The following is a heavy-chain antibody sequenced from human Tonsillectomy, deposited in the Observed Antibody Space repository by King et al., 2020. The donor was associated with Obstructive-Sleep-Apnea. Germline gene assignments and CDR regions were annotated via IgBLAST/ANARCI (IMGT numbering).Heavy chain of an antibody. CDR2: IHYSGNT. D-gene: IGHD1-1*01. J-gene: IGHJ3*02. CDR3: ARDPHLYNSAFLDAFDI. Sequence: LQLQESGPGLVKPSETLSLTCTVSGGSVSSSGYYWGWIRQPPGKGLEWIGNIHYSGNTYYNASLRSRITISLDTSKNQFSLSLNSVTAADRAVYYCARDPHLYNSAFLDAFDIWGQGAMVTVSS. CDR1: GGSVSSSGYY. V-gene: IGHV4-39*07.